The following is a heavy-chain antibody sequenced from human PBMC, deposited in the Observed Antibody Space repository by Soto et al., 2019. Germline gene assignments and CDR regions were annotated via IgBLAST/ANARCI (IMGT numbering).Heavy chain of an antibody. D-gene: IGHD6-19*01. CDR1: GFTFSSYG. V-gene: IGHV3-33*01. CDR2: IWYDGSNK. J-gene: IGHJ3*02. Sequence: PGGFLRLSCAASGFTFSSYGMHWVRQAPGKGLEWVAVIWYDGSNKYYADSVKGRFTISRNNSKNTLYLQMNSLRAEDTAVYYCARDYSSGWLGDAFDIWGQGTMVTVSS. CDR3: ARDYSSGWLGDAFDI.